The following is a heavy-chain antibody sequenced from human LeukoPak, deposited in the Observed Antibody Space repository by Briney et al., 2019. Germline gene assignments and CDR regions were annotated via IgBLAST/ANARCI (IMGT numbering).Heavy chain of an antibody. CDR2: IYTSGST. CDR3: AREAGSYYYYYMDV. V-gene: IGHV4-61*02. Sequence: SETLSLTCTVSGGSISSGSYYWSWIRQPAGKGLEWIGRIYTSGSTNYNPSLKSRVTISVDTSKNQFSLKLSSVTAADTAVYYCAREAGSYYYYYMDVWGKGTTVTVSS. D-gene: IGHD3-10*01. J-gene: IGHJ6*03. CDR1: GGSISSGSYY.